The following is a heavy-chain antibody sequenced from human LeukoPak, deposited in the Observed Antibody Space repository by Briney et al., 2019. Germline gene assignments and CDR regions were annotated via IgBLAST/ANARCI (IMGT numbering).Heavy chain of an antibody. CDR2: INQDGTDK. D-gene: IGHD2-8*02. CDR3: VTYSTGLYKGLEF. J-gene: IGHJ4*02. Sequence: GGSLRLSCAASGFTFTTYWMSWIRQAPGKGLEWVANINQDGTDKYYVDSVKGRFTFSRDDAQNSLYLQMSSLRVEDTAVYYCVTYSTGLYKGLEFWGQGTQVTVSS. CDR1: GFTFTTYW. V-gene: IGHV3-7*03.